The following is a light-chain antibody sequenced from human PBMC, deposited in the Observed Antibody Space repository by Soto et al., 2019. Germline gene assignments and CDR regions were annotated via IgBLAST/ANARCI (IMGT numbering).Light chain of an antibody. CDR1: TSKIGENS. CDR3: AAWDGSLNGHV. J-gene: IGLJ1*01. Sequence: QSVLTQPPSVSGTLGQGVTISCSGSTSKIGENSVGWFQQLPGTAPKVLIYVTNKRPSGVPARFSASKSGTSAYLAISGLQSEDEADYYCAAWDGSLNGHVFGTGTKVTVL. V-gene: IGLV1-44*01. CDR2: VTN.